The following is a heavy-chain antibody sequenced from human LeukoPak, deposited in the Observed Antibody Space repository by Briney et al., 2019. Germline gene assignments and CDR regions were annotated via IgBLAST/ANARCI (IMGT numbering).Heavy chain of an antibody. Sequence: PGGSLRLSCAASGFTFSSYAMSWVRQAPGKGLEWVSAISGSGGSTHYADSVKGRFTISRDNSKNTLYLQMNSLRAEDTAVYYCARPPAMARPFDYWGQGTLVTVSS. V-gene: IGHV3-23*01. CDR2: ISGSGGST. D-gene: IGHD5-18*01. CDR3: ARPPAMARPFDY. CDR1: GFTFSSYA. J-gene: IGHJ4*02.